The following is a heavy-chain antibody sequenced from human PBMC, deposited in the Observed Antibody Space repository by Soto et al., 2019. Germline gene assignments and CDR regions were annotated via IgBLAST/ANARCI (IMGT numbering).Heavy chain of an antibody. CDR2: IYYSGST. V-gene: IGHV4-31*03. CDR1: GGYISSGGYY. CDR3: ARDRAKCSGGSCYDDDYYGMDV. D-gene: IGHD2-15*01. Sequence: SETLSLTSPVSGGYISSGGYYWSWIRQHPGKGLEWIGYIYYSGSTYYNPSLKSRVTISVDTSKNQFSLKLSSVTAADTAVYYCARDRAKCSGGSCYDDDYYGMDVWGQGTTVTVSS. J-gene: IGHJ6*02.